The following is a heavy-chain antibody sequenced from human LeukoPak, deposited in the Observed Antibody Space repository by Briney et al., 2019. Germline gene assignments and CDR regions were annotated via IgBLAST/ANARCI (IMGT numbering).Heavy chain of an antibody. V-gene: IGHV3-9*01. CDR2: ISWNSGSI. Sequence: GGSLRLSCAASGFTFDDYAMHWVRQAPGKGLEWVSGISWNSGSIGYADSVKGRFTISRDSAKNSLYLQMNSLRAEDTALYYCAKGYDYGDYDRDFYWFDPWGQGTLVTVSS. J-gene: IGHJ5*02. D-gene: IGHD4-17*01. CDR1: GFTFDDYA. CDR3: AKGYDYGDYDRDFYWFDP.